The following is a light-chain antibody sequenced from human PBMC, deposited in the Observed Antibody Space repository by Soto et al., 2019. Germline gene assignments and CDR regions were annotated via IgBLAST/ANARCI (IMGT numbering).Light chain of an antibody. CDR1: QSLVYNDGNTY. V-gene: IGKV2D-30*01. Sequence: DAVMTQSPLSLPVILGQPASISCRSSQSLVYNDGNTYLNWFKQRRGPAPARLVYEVSNWDSGVPDRFSGSESGTDFTLKISRVEAEDVGVYYCMQGTHWLGTFGQGTKVEIK. CDR2: EVS. CDR3: MQGTHWLGT. J-gene: IGKJ1*01.